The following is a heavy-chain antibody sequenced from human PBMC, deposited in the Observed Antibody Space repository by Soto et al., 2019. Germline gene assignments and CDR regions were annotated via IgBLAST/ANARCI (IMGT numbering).Heavy chain of an antibody. CDR1: GFTFSNAW. J-gene: IGHJ4*02. V-gene: IGHV3-15*01. Sequence: GGSLRLSCAASGFTFSNAWMSWVRQAPGKGLEWVGRIKSKTDGGTTDYAAPVKGRFTISRDDSKNTLYLQMNSLKTEDTAVYYCTTESYGDYDIFRFDYWGQGTLVTVSS. CDR2: IKSKTDGGTT. D-gene: IGHD4-17*01. CDR3: TTESYGDYDIFRFDY.